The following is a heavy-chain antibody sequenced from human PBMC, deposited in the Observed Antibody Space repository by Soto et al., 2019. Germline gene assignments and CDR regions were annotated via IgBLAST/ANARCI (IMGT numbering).Heavy chain of an antibody. CDR2: IKSKTDGGTA. V-gene: IGHV3-15*01. J-gene: IGHJ4*02. CDR3: TTGIYYDILTGYHNVAY. Sequence: EVQLVESGGGLVKPGGSLRRSCVASGFNLSHPWMTWVRQAAGKGLEWVGRIKSKTDGGTADYAAPVKGRATISRDDSQNTVYLQMNSLKTEDTAVYYCTTGIYYDILTGYHNVAYWGQGGLVTVSS. CDR1: GFNLSHPW. D-gene: IGHD3-9*01.